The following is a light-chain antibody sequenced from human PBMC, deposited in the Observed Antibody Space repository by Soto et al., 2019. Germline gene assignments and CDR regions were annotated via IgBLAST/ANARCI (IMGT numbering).Light chain of an antibody. J-gene: IGLJ3*02. Sequence: QSVLTQPPSVSAAPGQKVTISCSGSNSNIGNYYVSWYQQLPGKAPKLIIYEVTNRPSGISNRFSGSKSGNTASLTISGLQAEDEADYYCSSYTSVRGVFGGGTKLTVL. CDR3: SSYTSVRGV. CDR1: NSNIGNYY. V-gene: IGLV2-14*01. CDR2: EVT.